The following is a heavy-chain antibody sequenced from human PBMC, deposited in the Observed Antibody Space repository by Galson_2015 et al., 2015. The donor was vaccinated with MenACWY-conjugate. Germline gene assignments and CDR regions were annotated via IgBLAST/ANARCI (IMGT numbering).Heavy chain of an antibody. CDR1: GFTFSRYW. D-gene: IGHD2-2*01. J-gene: IGHJ4*02. V-gene: IGHV3-74*01. CDR3: ATYCSSPSCYANGAY. Sequence: SLRLSCAASGFTFSRYWMHWVRRSPGKGLVWVSRINSDGSAADYADSVKGRFTISRDNAKNTLYLQMNSLRAEDTAVYYCATYCSSPSCYANGAYWGQGTLVTVSS. CDR2: INSDGSAA.